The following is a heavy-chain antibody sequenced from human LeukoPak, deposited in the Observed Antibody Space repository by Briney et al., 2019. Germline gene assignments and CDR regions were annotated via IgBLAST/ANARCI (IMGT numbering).Heavy chain of an antibody. D-gene: IGHD3-3*01. CDR2: IYYSGST. V-gene: IGHV4-59*01. CDR3: ARGRFYYYYYMDV. Sequence: ASETLSLTCTVSGGSISSYYCSWIRQPPGKGLEWIGYIYYSGSTNYNPSLKSRVTISVDTSKNQFSLKLSSVTAADTAVYYCARGRFYYYYYMDVWGKGTTVTVSS. J-gene: IGHJ6*03. CDR1: GGSISSYY.